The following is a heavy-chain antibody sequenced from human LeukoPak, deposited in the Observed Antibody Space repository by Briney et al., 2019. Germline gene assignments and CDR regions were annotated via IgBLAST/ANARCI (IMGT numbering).Heavy chain of an antibody. CDR3: ARSGVYGDYYYYYMDV. CDR2: IIPIFGTA. V-gene: IGHV1-69*06. Sequence: ASVKVSCKASGGTFSSYAISWVRQAPGQGLEWMGGIIPIFGTANYAQKFQGRVTITADKSTSTAYMELRSLRSDDTAVYYCARSGVYGDYYYYYMDVWGKGTTVTVSS. D-gene: IGHD4-17*01. J-gene: IGHJ6*03. CDR1: GGTFSSYA.